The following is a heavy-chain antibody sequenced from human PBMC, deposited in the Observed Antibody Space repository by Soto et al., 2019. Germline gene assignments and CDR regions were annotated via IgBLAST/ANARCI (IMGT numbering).Heavy chain of an antibody. D-gene: IGHD6-19*01. CDR3: ARGPYSSGWSTH. V-gene: IGHV4-59*01. Sequence: QVQLQESGPGLVKPSETLSLTCTVSGGSISSYYWSWIRQPPGKGLEWIGYIYHSGSTNYNPSLKSRVTISVDTSKNQFSLKLSSVTAADTAVYYCARGPYSSGWSTHWGQGTLVTVSS. CDR1: GGSISSYY. J-gene: IGHJ4*02. CDR2: IYHSGST.